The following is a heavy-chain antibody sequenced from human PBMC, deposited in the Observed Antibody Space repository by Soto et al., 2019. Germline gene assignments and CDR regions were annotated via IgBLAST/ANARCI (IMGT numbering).Heavy chain of an antibody. CDR3: ARFGAILDTSGYYVDH. J-gene: IGHJ4*02. Sequence: WTWIRQHPGKGLECIGIIYYSGNTYYNPSLKSRINISIDRSKNPFSLKLNAVTAADTAVYYCARFGAILDTSGYYVDHWGQGTLVTVSS. V-gene: IGHV4-31*02. CDR2: IYYSGNT. D-gene: IGHD3-22*01.